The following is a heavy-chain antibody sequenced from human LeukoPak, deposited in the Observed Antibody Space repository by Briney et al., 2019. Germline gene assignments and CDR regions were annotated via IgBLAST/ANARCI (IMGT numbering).Heavy chain of an antibody. CDR1: GYTFATYG. J-gene: IGHJ4*02. CDR2: ISANTGKT. D-gene: IGHD6-13*01. Sequence: ASVKVSCKASGYTFATYGFCWVRQAPGHGLEWMGWISANTGKTDYAQKFQGRVAMTTDTSTSTAYMELRSLGPNDTAVYFCAKVAGDRMDYWGQGTLVTVSS. V-gene: IGHV1-18*01. CDR3: AKVAGDRMDY.